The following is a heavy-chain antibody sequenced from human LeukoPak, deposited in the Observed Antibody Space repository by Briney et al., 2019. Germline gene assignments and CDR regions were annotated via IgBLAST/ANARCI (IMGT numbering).Heavy chain of an antibody. CDR1: GYTFTGYY. V-gene: IGHV1-2*02. J-gene: IGHJ6*03. CDR3: ARLYSRGVEYYYMDV. D-gene: IGHD2-21*01. CDR2: INPNSGGT. Sequence: ASVKVSCKASGYTFTGYYMHWVRQAPGQGLEWRGWINPNSGGTTYEQKFQGRVTMSRDTSISTAYMELSRLRSDDTAVYYCARLYSRGVEYYYMDVWGKGTTVTVSS.